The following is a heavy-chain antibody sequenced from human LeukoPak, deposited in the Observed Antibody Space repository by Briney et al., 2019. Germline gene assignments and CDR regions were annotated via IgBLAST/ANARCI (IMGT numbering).Heavy chain of an antibody. CDR2: ISSSGSTI. CDR1: GFTFSDYY. D-gene: IGHD3-22*01. CDR3: ARDSLLYYYDSSGGLDY. J-gene: IGHJ4*02. Sequence: PGGSLRLSCAASGFTFSDYYMSWIRQAPGKGLEWVSYISSSGSTIYYADSVKGRFTISRDNAKNSLYLQMNSPRAEDTAVYYCARDSLLYYYDSSGGLDYWGQGTLVTVSS. V-gene: IGHV3-11*01.